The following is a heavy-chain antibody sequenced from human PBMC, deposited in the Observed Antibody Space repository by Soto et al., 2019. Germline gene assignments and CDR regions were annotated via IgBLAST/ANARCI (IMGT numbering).Heavy chain of an antibody. CDR2: IVPSGGRT. D-gene: IGHD1-26*01. J-gene: IGHJ4*02. CDR3: VKDLEVLSTIFDS. Sequence: EVQLLESGGQLIQPGGSLRLSCAASGFTFANYAMGWVRQAPGKGLEWVSGIVPSGGRTFYADSAKGRFTISRDNSNNTLYLQMRGLRREDTAMYYSVKDLEVLSTIFDSWGQGTLVTVSS. CDR1: GFTFANYA. V-gene: IGHV3-23*01.